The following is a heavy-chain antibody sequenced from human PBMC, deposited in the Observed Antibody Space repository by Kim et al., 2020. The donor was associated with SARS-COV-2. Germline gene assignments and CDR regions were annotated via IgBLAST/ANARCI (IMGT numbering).Heavy chain of an antibody. V-gene: IGHV3-30*03. J-gene: IGHJ3*02. D-gene: IGHD3-10*01. CDR2: ISYDGSNK. Sequence: GGSLRLSCAASGFTFSSYGMHWVRQAPGKGLEWVAVISYDGSNKYYADSVKGRFTISRDNSKNTLYLQMNSLRAEDTAVYYCAYLSAMVRGVMDAFDIWGQGTMVTVSS. CDR1: GFTFSSYG. CDR3: AYLSAMVRGVMDAFDI.